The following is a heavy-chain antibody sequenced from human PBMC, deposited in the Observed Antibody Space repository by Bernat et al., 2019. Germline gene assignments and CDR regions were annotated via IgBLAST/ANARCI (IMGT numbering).Heavy chain of an antibody. Sequence: QVQLVQSGAEVKKPGASVKVSCKASGYTFTGYYMHWVRQAPGQGLEWMGIINPSSGTTTYARKFQGRVTMTRDTSTSTVHMEVSSLRSDDTAVYYCARGAESVAAYFDYWGQGTLVTGSS. CDR3: ARGAESVAAYFDY. J-gene: IGHJ4*02. CDR1: GYTFTGYY. D-gene: IGHD6-19*01. V-gene: IGHV1-46*01. CDR2: INPSSGTT.